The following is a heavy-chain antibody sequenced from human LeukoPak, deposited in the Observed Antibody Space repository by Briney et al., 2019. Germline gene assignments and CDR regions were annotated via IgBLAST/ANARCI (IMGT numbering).Heavy chain of an antibody. CDR2: INHSGST. V-gene: IGHV4-34*01. J-gene: IGHJ4*02. Sequence: SETLSLTCAVYGGSFSGYYWSWIRQPPGKGLEWIGEINHSGSTNYNPSLKSRVTISVDTSKNQFSLKLSSVTAVDTAVYYCARTGVVPAAFDYWDQGTLVTVSS. CDR1: GGSFSGYY. D-gene: IGHD2-2*01. CDR3: ARTGVVPAAFDY.